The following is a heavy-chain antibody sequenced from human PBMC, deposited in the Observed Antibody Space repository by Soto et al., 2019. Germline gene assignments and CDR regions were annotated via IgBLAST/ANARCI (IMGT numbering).Heavy chain of an antibody. CDR3: ARVDSSMFEGGEWFDP. Sequence: QVVQSGAEVKKPGSSVKVSCKASGGTFNRQAFSWVRQAPGQGLEWMGGFIPIFGTTDYSQKFQGSVTITADEATSTDYMELSSLTCDDTALYYCARVDSSMFEGGEWFDPWGQGTLVTVTS. CDR2: FIPIFGTT. CDR1: GGTFNRQA. J-gene: IGHJ5*02. D-gene: IGHD3-10*02. V-gene: IGHV1-69*12.